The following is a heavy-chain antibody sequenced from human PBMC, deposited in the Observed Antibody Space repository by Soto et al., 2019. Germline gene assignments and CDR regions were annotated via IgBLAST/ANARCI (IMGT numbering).Heavy chain of an antibody. V-gene: IGHV1-2*02. CDR3: ARAIPIQPYDMDV. CDR1: GYTFTGYY. Sequence: GASVKVSCKASGYTFTGYYMHWVRQAPGQGLEWMGWINPNSGGTNYAQKFQGRVTMTRDTSISTAYMELSRLRSDDTAVYYCARAIPIQPYDMDVWGQVTTVTVSS. CDR2: INPNSGGT. J-gene: IGHJ6*02. D-gene: IGHD5-18*01.